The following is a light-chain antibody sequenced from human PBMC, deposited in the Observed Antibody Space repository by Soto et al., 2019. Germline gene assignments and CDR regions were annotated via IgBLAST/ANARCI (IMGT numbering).Light chain of an antibody. V-gene: IGKV3-15*01. CDR3: QQYDNWPIT. J-gene: IGKJ5*01. CDR2: GAS. Sequence: DIVMTQSPATLSVSPGERATLFCRASQSVSSNLAWYQQKPGQAPRLLISGASTRATGIPARLSGSGSGTELTITISSLRSEDGEVYDCQQYDNWPITFGQGTRLEIK. CDR1: QSVSSN.